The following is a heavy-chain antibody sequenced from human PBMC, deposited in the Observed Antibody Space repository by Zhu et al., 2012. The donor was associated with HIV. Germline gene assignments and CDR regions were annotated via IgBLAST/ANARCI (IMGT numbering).Heavy chain of an antibody. CDR3: VGGKQWLAGSDAFDI. V-gene: IGHV4-39*01. CDR2: IYYSGST. CDR1: GGSISSSSYY. D-gene: IGHD6-19*01. J-gene: IGHJ3*02. Sequence: QVQLQESGPGLVKPSETLSLTCTVSGGSISSSSYYWGWIRQPPGKGLEWIGSIYYSGSTYYNPSLKSRVTISVDTSKNQFSLKLSSVTAADTAVYYCVGGKQWLAGSDAFDIVGPRDKWSPSLQ.